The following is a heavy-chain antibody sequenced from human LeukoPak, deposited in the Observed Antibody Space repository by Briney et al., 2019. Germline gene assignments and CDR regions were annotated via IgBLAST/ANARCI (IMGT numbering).Heavy chain of an antibody. CDR2: IYYSGST. CDR1: GGSISSYY. J-gene: IGHJ3*02. CDR3: ARAPITIDAFDI. V-gene: IGHV4-59*01. Sequence: SETLSLTCTVSGGSISSYYWSWIRQPPGKGLEWIGYIYYSGSTNYNPSLKSRVTISVDTSKNQFSLKLSSVTAADTAVYYCARAPITIDAFDICGQGTMVTVSS. D-gene: IGHD3-10*01.